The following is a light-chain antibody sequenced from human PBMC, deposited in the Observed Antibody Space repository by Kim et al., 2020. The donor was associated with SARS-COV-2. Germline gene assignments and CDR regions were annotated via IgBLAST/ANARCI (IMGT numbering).Light chain of an antibody. V-gene: IGLV2-8*01. CDR1: RINVRNYNS. Sequence: GESVTISCTVTRINVRNYNSSSWYQPRPGKAHKLGIYQYTNRPSGVPERFSGAKPGNTASLSVSVLQAEDGAEDYCSSYAGSNSYGCGTGSKVTV. CDR2: QYT. CDR3: SSYAGSNSYG. J-gene: IGLJ1*01.